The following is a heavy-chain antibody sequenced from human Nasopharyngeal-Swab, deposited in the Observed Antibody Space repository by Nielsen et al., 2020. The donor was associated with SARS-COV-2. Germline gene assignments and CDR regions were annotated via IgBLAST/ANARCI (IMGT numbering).Heavy chain of an antibody. CDR3: ASLKVGITIFGVVTDRLLDY. Sequence: WIRQPPGKGLEWIGYIYYSGSTYYNPSLKSRVTISVDTSKNQFSLKLSSVTAADTAVYYCASLKVGITIFGVVTDRLLDYWGQGTLVT. CDR2: IYYSGST. V-gene: IGHV4-30-4*01. D-gene: IGHD3-3*01. J-gene: IGHJ4*02.